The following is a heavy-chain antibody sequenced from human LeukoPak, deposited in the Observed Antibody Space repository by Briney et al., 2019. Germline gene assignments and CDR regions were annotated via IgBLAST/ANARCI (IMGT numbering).Heavy chain of an antibody. CDR2: IYPGDSDT. Sequence: GESLKISCKGSGYSFTSYWIGWVRQMPGKGLEWMGIIYPGDSDTRYSPSSQGQVTISDDKSISTAYLQWSSLKASDTAMYYCARPTGYYISLDAFDIWGQGTMVTVSS. D-gene: IGHD3-9*01. CDR1: GYSFTSYW. CDR3: ARPTGYYISLDAFDI. V-gene: IGHV5-51*01. J-gene: IGHJ3*02.